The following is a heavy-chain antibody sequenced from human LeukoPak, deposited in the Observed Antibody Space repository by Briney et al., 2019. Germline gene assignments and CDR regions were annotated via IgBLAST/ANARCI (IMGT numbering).Heavy chain of an antibody. CDR2: MFHSGST. D-gene: IGHD5-12*01. V-gene: IGHV4-38-2*01. Sequence: SEXLSLTCAVSGYSISSGYYWGWIRQPPGKGLEWIGSMFHSGSTYYNPSLKSRVTISVDKSKNHFSLKLSSVTAADTAVYYCARSLSRGYSGFRVSPFDYWGQGTLVTVSS. J-gene: IGHJ4*02. CDR1: GYSISSGYY. CDR3: ARSLSRGYSGFRVSPFDY.